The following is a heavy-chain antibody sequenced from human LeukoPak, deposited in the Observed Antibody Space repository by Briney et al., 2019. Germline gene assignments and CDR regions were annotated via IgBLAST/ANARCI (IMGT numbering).Heavy chain of an antibody. J-gene: IGHJ4*02. CDR3: TRVSKGYCGGDCYSDY. CDR1: GYTFTGYY. V-gene: IGHV1-2*02. D-gene: IGHD2-21*02. CDR2: INPNSGGT. Sequence: ALVKVSCKASGYTFTGYYMHWVRQAPGQGLEWMGWINPNSGGTNYAQKFQGRVTMTRDTSISTAYMELSRLRSDDSAVYYCTRVSKGYCGGDCYSDYWGQGTLVTVSS.